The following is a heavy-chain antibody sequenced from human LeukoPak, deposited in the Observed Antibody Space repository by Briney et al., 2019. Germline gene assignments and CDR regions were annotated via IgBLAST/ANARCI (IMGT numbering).Heavy chain of an antibody. CDR3: AKDDSYDSSGYHDPFGDY. CDR1: GFTFSSYA. D-gene: IGHD3-22*01. V-gene: IGHV3-23*01. Sequence: PGGSLRLSCAASGFTFSSYAMSLVRQAPGKGLEWVSAISGSGGSTYYADSVKGRFTISRDNSKNTLYLQMNSLRAEDTAVYYCAKDDSYDSSGYHDPFGDYWGQGTLVTVSS. CDR2: ISGSGGST. J-gene: IGHJ4*02.